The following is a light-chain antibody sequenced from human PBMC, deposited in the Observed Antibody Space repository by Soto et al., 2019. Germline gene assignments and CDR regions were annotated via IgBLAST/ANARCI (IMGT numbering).Light chain of an antibody. V-gene: IGKV1-39*01. CDR3: QQSYTTPVYS. CDR2: AAS. J-gene: IGKJ2*01. Sequence: DIQMTQSPSSLSASVGDRVTITCRASQNIIFYLNWYQQKIGKPPKLLISAASNLQSGVPSRFSGSGSGTDFTLTISNLQPEDFATYFCQQSYTTPVYSFGQRTKLEIK. CDR1: QNIIFY.